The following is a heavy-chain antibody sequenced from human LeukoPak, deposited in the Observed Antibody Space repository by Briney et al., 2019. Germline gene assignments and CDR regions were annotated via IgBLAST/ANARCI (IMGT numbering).Heavy chain of an antibody. D-gene: IGHD1-26*01. CDR3: ASVEQETVFGYSSVAIDY. J-gene: IGHJ4*02. Sequence: SVKVSCKASGGTFSSYAISWVRQAPGQGLEWMGGIIPIFGTANYAQKFQGRVTITADESTSTAYMELSSLRSEDTAVYYCASVEQETVFGYSSVAIDYWGQGTLVTVSS. CDR1: GGTFSSYA. V-gene: IGHV1-69*13. CDR2: IIPIFGTA.